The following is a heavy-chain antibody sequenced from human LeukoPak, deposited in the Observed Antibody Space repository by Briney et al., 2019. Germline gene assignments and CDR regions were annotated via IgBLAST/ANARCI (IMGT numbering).Heavy chain of an antibody. CDR2: ISYDGSNK. CDR3: ARFSSTPD. Sequence: PGRPLRLSCAASGFTFSSYAMHWVRQAPGKGLEWVAVISYDGSNKYYADSVKGRFTISRDNSKNTLYLQMNSLRAEDTAVYYCARFSSTPDWGQGTLVTVSS. J-gene: IGHJ4*02. V-gene: IGHV3-30-3*01. CDR1: GFTFSSYA. D-gene: IGHD6-6*01.